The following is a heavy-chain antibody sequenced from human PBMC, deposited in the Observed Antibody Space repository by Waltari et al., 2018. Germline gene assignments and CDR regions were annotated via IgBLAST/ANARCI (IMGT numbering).Heavy chain of an antibody. CDR1: GGSISSGSYY. V-gene: IGHV4-61*09. CDR3: ARGGNGIFDY. Sequence: QVQLQESGPGLVKPSQTLSLTCTVSGGSISSGSYYWCWIRQPAGKGLEWIGYIYTSGGTNDNPSLKSRVTISVDTSKNQFSLKLSSVTAADTAVYYCARGGNGIFDYWGQGTLVTVSS. CDR2: IYTSGGT. D-gene: IGHD4-4*01. J-gene: IGHJ4*02.